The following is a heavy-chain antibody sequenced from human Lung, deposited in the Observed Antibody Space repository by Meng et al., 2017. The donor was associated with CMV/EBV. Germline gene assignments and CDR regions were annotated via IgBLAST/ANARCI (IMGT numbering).Heavy chain of an antibody. V-gene: IGHV1-2*02. D-gene: IGHD3-22*01. CDR1: GYTFGDYF. CDR2: INPRSGDS. Sequence: GYTFGDYFIHWVRQAPGPGLEWMGWINPRSGDSKYAQKFQGRVTMTRDTAISATYMEVRRLTYDDTAVYYCARNNYYYDSSGPFGLWGQGALVTVSS. CDR3: ARNNYYYDSSGPFGL. J-gene: IGHJ5*02.